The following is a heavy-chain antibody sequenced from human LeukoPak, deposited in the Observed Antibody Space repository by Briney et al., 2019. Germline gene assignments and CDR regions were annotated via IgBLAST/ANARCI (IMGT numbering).Heavy chain of an antibody. D-gene: IGHD5-18*01. CDR1: GFTFSSYA. CDR3: AKSGGYTYAN. CDR2: ITNSGANT. J-gene: IGHJ4*02. Sequence: PGGSLRLSCSASGFTFSSYAMSWVRQAPGKGLEWLSTITNSGANTYYADSVKDRFTISRDNSKNTLYLQINSLRAEDTAVYYCAKSGGYTYANWGQGTLVTVSS. V-gene: IGHV3-23*01.